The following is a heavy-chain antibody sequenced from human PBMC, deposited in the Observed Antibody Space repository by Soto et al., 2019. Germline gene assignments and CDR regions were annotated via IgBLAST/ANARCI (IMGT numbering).Heavy chain of an antibody. Sequence: GGSLRLSCVASGFTFRDYGMRWVRQAPGKGLEWVAGISHHGLKEHYADSVKGRFTISRDNSKKTVYLQLNSLRGDDTAVYYCAKDWVGGSNKYYFEYWGQGTLVTVSS. J-gene: IGHJ4*02. D-gene: IGHD1-26*01. V-gene: IGHV3-30*18. CDR2: ISHHGLKE. CDR1: GFTFRDYG. CDR3: AKDWVGGSNKYYFEY.